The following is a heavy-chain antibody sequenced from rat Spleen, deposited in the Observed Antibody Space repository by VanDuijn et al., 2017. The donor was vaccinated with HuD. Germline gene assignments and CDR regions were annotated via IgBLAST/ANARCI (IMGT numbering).Heavy chain of an antibody. V-gene: IGHV5-22*01. Sequence: EVQLVESGGGLVQPGRSLKLSCAASGFTFSDYYMAWVRQAPKKGLEWVASISYEGSSSYYGDSVKGRFTASRDNAKSTLYLQMSSLRSEDTATYYCTTSIAATTYWGQGVMVTVSS. CDR1: GFTFSDYY. CDR2: ISYEGSSS. CDR3: TTSIAATTY. D-gene: IGHD1-2*01. J-gene: IGHJ2*01.